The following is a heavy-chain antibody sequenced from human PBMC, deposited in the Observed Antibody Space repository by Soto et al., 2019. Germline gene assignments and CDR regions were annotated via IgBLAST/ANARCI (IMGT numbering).Heavy chain of an antibody. J-gene: IGHJ3*02. CDR1: GGTFSSYT. CDR2: IIPMLGIA. CDR3: ARDQGPYYYDSSPSDAFDI. Sequence: SVKVSGKGSGGTFSSYTITWVRKAPGQRSEWMGRIIPMLGIANYAQKFQGRVTITADKSTSTAYMELSSLRSEDTAVYYCARDQGPYYYDSSPSDAFDIWGQGTMVTVSS. V-gene: IGHV1-69*04. D-gene: IGHD3-22*01.